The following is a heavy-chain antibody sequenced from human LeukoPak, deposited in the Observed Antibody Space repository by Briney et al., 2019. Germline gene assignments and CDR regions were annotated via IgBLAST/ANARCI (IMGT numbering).Heavy chain of an antibody. J-gene: IGHJ4*02. CDR3: VRDGWNDDY. CDR1: GFTFSSYS. D-gene: IGHD1-1*01. V-gene: IGHV3-21*01. CDR2: ISSSSSYI. Sequence: GGSLRLSCAASGFTFSSYSMNWVRQAPGRGLEWVSSISSSSSYIYYADSLKGRFTISRDNAKNSLYLQMNSLRAENTAVYYCVRDGWNDDYWGQGTLVTVSS.